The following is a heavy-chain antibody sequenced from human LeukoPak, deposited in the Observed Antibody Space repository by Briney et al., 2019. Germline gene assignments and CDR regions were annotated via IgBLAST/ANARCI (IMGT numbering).Heavy chain of an antibody. Sequence: PGGSLRLSCGASGFTFSSDWMSWVRQAPGKGLEWVANINQDGSEKYYVDSVKGRFTISRDNGKNSLYLQMNSLRAEDTAVYYCARDVNYYGSGANGFDPWGQGTLVTVSS. CDR1: GFTFSSDW. CDR2: INQDGSEK. CDR3: ARDVNYYGSGANGFDP. J-gene: IGHJ5*02. D-gene: IGHD3-10*01. V-gene: IGHV3-7*01.